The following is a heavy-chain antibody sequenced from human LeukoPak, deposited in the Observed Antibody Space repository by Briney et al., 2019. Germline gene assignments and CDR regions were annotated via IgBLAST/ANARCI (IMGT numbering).Heavy chain of an antibody. V-gene: IGHV3-13*01. CDR3: ARVAKERVGGVYYFDY. J-gene: IGHJ4*02. D-gene: IGHD1-1*01. Sequence: GGSLRLSCAASGFTFSDCDMHWVRQATGKGLEWVSAIGTAGDTYYTGSAKGRFTISRENAKNSLYLQMNSLRAGDTAVYYCARVAKERVGGVYYFDYWGQGTLVTVSS. CDR1: GFTFSDCD. CDR2: IGTAGDT.